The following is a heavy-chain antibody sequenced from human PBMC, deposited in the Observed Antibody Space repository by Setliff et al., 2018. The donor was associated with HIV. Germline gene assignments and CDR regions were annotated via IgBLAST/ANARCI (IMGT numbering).Heavy chain of an antibody. Sequence: GGSLRLSCTASGFTFGDYAMSWVRQAPGKGLEWVGFIRSKAYGGTTEYAASVKGRFTISRDDSKSIAYLQMNSLKTEDTAVYYCTREEDYDSSGYSRSRAFDIWGQGTMVTVS. CDR3: TREEDYDSSGYSRSRAFDI. J-gene: IGHJ3*02. CDR1: GFTFGDYA. D-gene: IGHD3-22*01. CDR2: IRSKAYGGTT. V-gene: IGHV3-49*04.